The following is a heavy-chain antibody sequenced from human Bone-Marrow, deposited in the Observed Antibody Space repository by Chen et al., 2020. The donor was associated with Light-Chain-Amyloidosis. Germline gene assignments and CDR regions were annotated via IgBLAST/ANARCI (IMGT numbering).Heavy chain of an antibody. CDR1: GFTFSSYA. D-gene: IGHD5-12*01. CDR2: SSGSGGST. Sequence: VQLLESGGGLVQPGGSLRLSCAASGFTFSSYAMSWVRQAPGKGLEWVSASSGSGGSTYYADSVKGRFTISRDNSKNTLYLQMNSLRAEDTAVYYCAKGKSGYDSRSPTDVWGQGTTVTVSS. CDR3: AKGKSGYDSRSPTDV. V-gene: IGHV3-23*01. J-gene: IGHJ6*02.